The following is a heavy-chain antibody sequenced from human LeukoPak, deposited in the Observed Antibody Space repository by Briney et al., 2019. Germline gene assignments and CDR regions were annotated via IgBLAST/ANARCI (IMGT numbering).Heavy chain of an antibody. CDR3: ARLRSVNRGMITFGGAPYYFDY. CDR1: GGSISSSSYY. J-gene: IGHJ4*02. Sequence: SETLSLTCTVSGGSISSSSYYWGWIRQPPGKGLEWIGSIYYSGSTYYNPSLKSRVTISVDTSKNQFSLKLSSVTAADTAVYYCARLRSVNRGMITFGGAPYYFDYWGQGTLVTVSS. D-gene: IGHD3-16*01. CDR2: IYYSGST. V-gene: IGHV4-39*01.